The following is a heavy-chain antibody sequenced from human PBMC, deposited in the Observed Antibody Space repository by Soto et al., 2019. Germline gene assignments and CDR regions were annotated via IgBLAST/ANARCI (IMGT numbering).Heavy chain of an antibody. CDR2: SYYSGTT. Sequence: PSETLSLTCTVSGASISVHSYYWTWLRQPPGKGLEWIGSSYYSGTTYFNPSLKIPATIPVSTSKNQFSLRLTSVTAADTAIYYCQRRCHWEDDYLATWGPGYVITVS. D-gene: IGHD1-26*01. CDR3: QRRCHWEDDYLAT. J-gene: IGHJ4*02. CDR1: GASISVHSYY. V-gene: IGHV4-39*01.